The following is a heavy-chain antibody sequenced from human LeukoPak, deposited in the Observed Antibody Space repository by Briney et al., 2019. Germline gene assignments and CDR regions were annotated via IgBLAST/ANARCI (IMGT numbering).Heavy chain of an antibody. Sequence: GGSLRLSCAASGFTFTNYWMTRVRQAPGKGLEWVANIKQDGSEKYYVDSVKGRFTISRDNAKNSLYLQMNSLRAEDTAVYYCARGMDVRGQGTTVTVSS. CDR3: ARGMDV. J-gene: IGHJ6*02. CDR1: GFTFTNYW. V-gene: IGHV3-7*04. CDR2: IKQDGSEK.